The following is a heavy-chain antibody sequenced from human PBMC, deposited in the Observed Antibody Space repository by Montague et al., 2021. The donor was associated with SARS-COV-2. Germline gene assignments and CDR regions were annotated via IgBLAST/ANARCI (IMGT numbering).Heavy chain of an antibody. Sequence: CAISGDSVSSHSAAWNWIRQSPSKGLEWLGRTYYRSEWYNDYAVSVKSRITINPDTSKNQFSLQLNSVTPEDTAVYYCARQPLGYDFVYYYYGMDVWGQGTTVTVSS. J-gene: IGHJ6*02. CDR3: ARQPLGYDFVYYYYGMDV. V-gene: IGHV6-1*01. CDR1: GDSVSSHSAA. CDR2: TYYRSEWYN. D-gene: IGHD5-12*01.